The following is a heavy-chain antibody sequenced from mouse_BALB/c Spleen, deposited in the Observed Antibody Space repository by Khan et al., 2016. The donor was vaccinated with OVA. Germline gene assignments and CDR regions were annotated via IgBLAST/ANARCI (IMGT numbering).Heavy chain of an antibody. D-gene: IGHD1-1*01. J-gene: IGHJ3*01. CDR1: GFTFSTYG. CDR2: ISTGGAYT. CDR3: ARLAYYYNSEGFAY. V-gene: IGHV5-6*01. Sequence: EVELVESGGDFVRPGGSLKLSCAASGFTFSTYGMSWVRQTPDKRLEWVATISTGGAYTYYPDSVKGRFTISRDNAKNTLYLQLSSLRSEDTAIYYCARLAYYYNSEGFAYWGQGTLVIVSA.